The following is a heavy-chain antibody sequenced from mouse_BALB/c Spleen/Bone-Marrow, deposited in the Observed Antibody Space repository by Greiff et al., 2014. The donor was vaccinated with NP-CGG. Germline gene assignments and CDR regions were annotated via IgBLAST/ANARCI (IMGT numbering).Heavy chain of an antibody. CDR2: ISSGGSYT. J-gene: IGHJ4*01. V-gene: IGHV5-6*01. Sequence: DVQLQESGADLVKPGGSLKLSCAASGFTFSKYGMSWVRQTPDKRLEWVGNISSGGSYTYYPDSVKGRFTISRDNAKNTLYLQMSSLKSEDTAMYYCARQYGNFGVMDYWGQGTSVTVSS. CDR3: ARQYGNFGVMDY. D-gene: IGHD2-1*01. CDR1: GFTFSKYG.